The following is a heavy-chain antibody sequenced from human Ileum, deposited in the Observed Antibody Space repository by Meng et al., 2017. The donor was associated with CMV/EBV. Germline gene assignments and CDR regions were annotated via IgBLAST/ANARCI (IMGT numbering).Heavy chain of an antibody. V-gene: IGHV1-2*02. Sequence: GYTFTGYYMNWGRQAPGQGLEWMGWINPNSGGTNYAQKFQGRVTMTRDTSISTAYMELSRLRSDDTAVYYCARDQSYYYDSSPSVGYWGQGTLVTVSS. D-gene: IGHD3-22*01. CDR1: GYTFTGYY. CDR2: INPNSGGT. CDR3: ARDQSYYYDSSPSVGY. J-gene: IGHJ4*02.